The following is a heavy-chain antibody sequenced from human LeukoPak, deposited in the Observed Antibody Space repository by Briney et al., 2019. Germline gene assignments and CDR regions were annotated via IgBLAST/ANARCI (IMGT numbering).Heavy chain of an antibody. J-gene: IGHJ4*02. CDR2: IYSGGNT. D-gene: IGHD5-18*01. V-gene: IGHV3-66*01. CDR1: GFTVSSNY. CDR3: ARGGGSTTMGNIDY. Sequence: PGGSLRLSCTASGFTVSSNYMSWVRQAPGKGLEWVSVIYSGGNTFYADSVKGRFTISRDNSKNTLYLQMNSLRAEDTAVYYCARGGGSTTMGNIDYWGQGTLVTVSS.